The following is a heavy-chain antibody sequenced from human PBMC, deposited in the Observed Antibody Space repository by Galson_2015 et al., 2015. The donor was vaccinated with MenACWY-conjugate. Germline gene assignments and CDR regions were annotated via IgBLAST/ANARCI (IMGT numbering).Heavy chain of an antibody. D-gene: IGHD3-3*01. CDR3: AIAIYDFWSGYSFDY. CDR1: EYSFTRFW. V-gene: IGHV5-51*01. J-gene: IGHJ4*02. CDR2: IYTPDSDT. Sequence: QSGAEVIKPGESLKISCKGSEYSFTRFWIGWVRQMPGKGLEWMGIIYTPDSDTKYSPSFQGQVTMSADKSITTTYLQWSSLKASDTAMYYCAIAIYDFWSGYSFDYWGQGTQVTVSS.